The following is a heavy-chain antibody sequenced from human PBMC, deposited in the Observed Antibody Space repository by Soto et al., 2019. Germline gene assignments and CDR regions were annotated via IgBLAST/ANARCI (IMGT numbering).Heavy chain of an antibody. CDR1: GGSFSGYY. J-gene: IGHJ3*02. V-gene: IGHV4-34*01. CDR3: ARTTREVGATIAFDI. CDR2: INHSGST. D-gene: IGHD1-26*01. Sequence: QVQLQQWGAGLLKPSETLSLTCAVYGGSFSGYYWSWIRQPPGKGLEWIGEINHSGSTNYNPSLTSRVTISVDTSKNQFSLKLSSVTAADTAVYYCARTTREVGATIAFDIWGQGTMVTVSS.